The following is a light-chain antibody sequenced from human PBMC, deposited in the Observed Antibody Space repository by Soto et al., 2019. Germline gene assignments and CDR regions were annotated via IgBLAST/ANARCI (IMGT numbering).Light chain of an antibody. CDR3: QQYNSYST. CDR2: DAS. V-gene: IGKV1-5*01. CDR1: QSISSW. Sequence: DIQMTQSPSTLPASVGDRVTITCRASQSISSWLAWYQQKPGKAPKLLIYDASSLESGVPSRFSGSGSGTEFTLTISSLQPDDVATYYCQQYNSYSTFGQGTKVDIK. J-gene: IGKJ1*01.